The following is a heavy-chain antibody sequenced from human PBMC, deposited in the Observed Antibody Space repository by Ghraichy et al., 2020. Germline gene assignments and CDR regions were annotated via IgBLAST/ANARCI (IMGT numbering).Heavy chain of an antibody. D-gene: IGHD1-26*01. V-gene: IGHV4-61*01. CDR2: IYYSGTT. CDR1: GGYVSVGSNY. J-gene: IGHJ4*02. CDR3: ARELGATWGLEY. Sequence: SETLSLTCTVSGGYVSVGSNYWSWIRQPPGKGLEWIGSIYYSGTTYYNPSLKSRVTISAAAARNQFSLELTSVTAADTAVYYCARELGATWGLEYWGQGILVTVSS.